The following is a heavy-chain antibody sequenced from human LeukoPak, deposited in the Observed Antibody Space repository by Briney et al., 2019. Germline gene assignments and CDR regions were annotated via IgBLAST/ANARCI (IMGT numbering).Heavy chain of an antibody. D-gene: IGHD3-22*01. Sequence: GGSLRLSCAASGFTFSSYAMHWVRQAPGKGLEWVAVISYDGSNKYYADSVKGRFTISRDNSKNTLYLQMNSLRAEDTAVYYCARDDVTMIVVATSDYWGQGTLVTVSS. CDR2: ISYDGSNK. J-gene: IGHJ4*02. CDR1: GFTFSSYA. V-gene: IGHV3-30-3*01. CDR3: ARDDVTMIVVATSDY.